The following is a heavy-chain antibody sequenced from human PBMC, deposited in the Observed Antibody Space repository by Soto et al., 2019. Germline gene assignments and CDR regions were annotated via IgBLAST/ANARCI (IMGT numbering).Heavy chain of an antibody. J-gene: IGHJ4*02. CDR1: GYIFTSYG. D-gene: IGHD3-10*01. CDR2: VSAYNGNT. Sequence: QVQLVQSGAEVKKPGASVKVSCKASGYIFTSYGITWVRQAPGQGLEWMGWVSAYNGNTKYAQKHQGRVTMSTDTSTSTANMELRSLRSDDKAVYYCTRGAGQGSGSYDWGQGTLVTVSS. V-gene: IGHV1-18*01. CDR3: TRGAGQGSGSYD.